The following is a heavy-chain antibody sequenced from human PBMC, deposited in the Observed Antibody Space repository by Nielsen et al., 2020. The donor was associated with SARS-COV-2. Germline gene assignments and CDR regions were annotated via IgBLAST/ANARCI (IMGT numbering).Heavy chain of an antibody. CDR3: ARQGEVVVAAAAFDI. V-gene: IGHV5-51*01. CDR2: IYPGDSDA. D-gene: IGHD2-15*01. CDR1: GYSFASYY. Sequence: GESLKISCKASGYSFASYYIGWVRQMPGKGLEWLGIIYPGDSDAEYTPSFQGQVTISADKSISTSYLQWNSLKASDSAMYYCARQGEVVVAAAAFDIWGQGTVVNVSS. J-gene: IGHJ3*02.